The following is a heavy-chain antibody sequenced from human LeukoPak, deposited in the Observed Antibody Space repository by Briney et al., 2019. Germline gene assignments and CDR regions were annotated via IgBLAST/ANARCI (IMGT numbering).Heavy chain of an antibody. Sequence: GASVKVSCKASGGTFSSYAISWVRQAPGQGLEWMGGIIPIFGTANYAQKFQGRVTITADKSTSTAYMELSSLRSEDTAVYYCARQLVDYYDSSPKGAPYFDYWGQGTLVTVSS. CDR3: ARQLVDYYDSSPKGAPYFDY. CDR2: IIPIFGTA. V-gene: IGHV1-69*06. D-gene: IGHD3-22*01. CDR1: GGTFSSYA. J-gene: IGHJ4*02.